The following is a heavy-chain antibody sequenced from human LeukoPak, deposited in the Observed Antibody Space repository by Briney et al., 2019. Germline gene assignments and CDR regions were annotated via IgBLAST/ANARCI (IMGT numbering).Heavy chain of an antibody. CDR3: ARAVGPFDY. V-gene: IGHV3-33*01. Sequence: GGSLRLSCAASGFTFSVYGMHWVRQAPGKGLEWVAVIWHDGTNKYYADSVKGRFTISRDNSDDTLFLQMNSLRAEHTPVYYCARAVGPFDYWGQGTLVTVSS. CDR1: GFTFSVYG. CDR2: IWHDGTNK. J-gene: IGHJ4*02.